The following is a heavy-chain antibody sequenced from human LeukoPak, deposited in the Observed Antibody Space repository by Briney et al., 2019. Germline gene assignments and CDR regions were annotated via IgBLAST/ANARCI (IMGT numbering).Heavy chain of an antibody. CDR3: ASTGRYCSGGSCYSENAFDI. Sequence: ASVKVSCKASGYTFTGYYMHWVRQAPGQGLEWMGWINPNSGGTNYAQKFQGRVTMTRDTSISTAYMELSRLRSDDTAVYYCASTGRYCSGGSCYSENAFDIWGQGTMVTVSS. J-gene: IGHJ3*02. CDR1: GYTFTGYY. D-gene: IGHD2-15*01. V-gene: IGHV1-2*02. CDR2: INPNSGGT.